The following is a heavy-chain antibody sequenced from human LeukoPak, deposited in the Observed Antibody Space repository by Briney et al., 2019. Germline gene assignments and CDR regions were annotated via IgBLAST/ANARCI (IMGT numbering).Heavy chain of an antibody. Sequence: SQTLSLTCTVSGGSISSGDYYWSWSRQPPGKGLEWIGYIYYSGSTYYNPSLKSRVTISVDTSKNQFSLKLSSVTAADTAVYYCARDIGYCSGGSCSYWYFDLWGRGTLVTVSS. CDR2: IYYSGST. D-gene: IGHD2-15*01. CDR1: GGSISSGDYY. CDR3: ARDIGYCSGGSCSYWYFDL. J-gene: IGHJ2*01. V-gene: IGHV4-30-4*01.